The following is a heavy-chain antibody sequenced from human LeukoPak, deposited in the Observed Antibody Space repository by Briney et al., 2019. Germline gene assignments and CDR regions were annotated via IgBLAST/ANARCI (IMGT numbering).Heavy chain of an antibody. CDR3: ARHLTFGFGSGDAFDI. Sequence: SETLSLTCTVSGGSISGYYWGWLRQPAGKGPQWIGRIYSSGYTYYNPSLKSRVTMSVDTPKNHFSLMVTSVTAADTAVYYCARHLTFGFGSGDAFDIWGQGVMVTVSS. CDR1: GGSISGYY. D-gene: IGHD6-19*01. V-gene: IGHV4-4*07. J-gene: IGHJ3*02. CDR2: IYSSGYT.